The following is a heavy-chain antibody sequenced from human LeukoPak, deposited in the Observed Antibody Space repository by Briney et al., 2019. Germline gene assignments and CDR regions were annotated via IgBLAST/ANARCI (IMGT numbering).Heavy chain of an antibody. CDR2: IYYSGST. D-gene: IGHD2-15*01. CDR3: ARQNKDIVVVVAATLQEFDY. V-gene: IGHV4-39*01. CDR1: GGSISSSSNY. J-gene: IGHJ4*02. Sequence: SETLSLTCTVSGGSISSSSNYWGWIRQPPGKGLEWIVSIYYSGSTYYNPSLKSRVTISVDTSKNQLSLKLSSVTAADTAVYYCARQNKDIVVVVAATLQEFDYWGQGTLVTVSS.